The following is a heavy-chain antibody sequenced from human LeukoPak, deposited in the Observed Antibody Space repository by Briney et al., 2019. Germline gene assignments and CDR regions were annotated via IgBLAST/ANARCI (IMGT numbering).Heavy chain of an antibody. J-gene: IGHJ6*02. CDR2: INPSGGST. CDR1: GYTFTSYF. V-gene: IGHV1-46*01. D-gene: IGHD1-26*01. CDR3: ARDHRSSGSYVSRDYYYYYGMDV. Sequence: ASVKVSCKTSGYTFTSYFIHWVRQAPGQGLEWMGLINPSGGSTNYAHQFQGRVTMTRDTSTSTAYMELSSLRSEDTAVYYCARDHRSSGSYVSRDYYYYYGMDVWGQGTTVTVSS.